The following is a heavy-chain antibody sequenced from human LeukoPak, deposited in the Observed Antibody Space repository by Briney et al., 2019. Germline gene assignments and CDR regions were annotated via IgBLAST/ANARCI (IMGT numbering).Heavy chain of an antibody. J-gene: IGHJ4*02. Sequence: SETLSLTCAVYGGSFSGYYWSWIRQPPGKGLEWIGEINHSGSTNYNPSLKSRVTISVDTSKNQFSLKLSSVTAADTAVYYCARVLNTEAQGWGQGTLVTVSS. CDR2: INHSGST. CDR3: ARVLNTEAQG. CDR1: GGSFSGYY. D-gene: IGHD2-2*02. V-gene: IGHV4-34*01.